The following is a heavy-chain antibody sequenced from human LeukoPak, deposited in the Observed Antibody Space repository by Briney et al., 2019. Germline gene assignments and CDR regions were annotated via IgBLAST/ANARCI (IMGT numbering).Heavy chain of an antibody. CDR3: ASFVPDY. J-gene: IGHJ4*02. V-gene: IGHV3-7*01. CDR1: GFTFSTYW. Sequence: GGSLRLSCATSGFTFSTYWMTWVRQAPGKGLEWVANIKQDGSEKNYVDSVKGRFTISRDNAKSSLYLQMISLRAEDTAVYYCASFVPDYWGQGTLVTVSS. D-gene: IGHD3-3*01. CDR2: IKQDGSEK.